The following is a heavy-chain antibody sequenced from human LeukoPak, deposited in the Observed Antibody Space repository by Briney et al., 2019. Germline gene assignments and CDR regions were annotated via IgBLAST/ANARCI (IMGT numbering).Heavy chain of an antibody. Sequence: GGSLRLSCAASGFTVSSNYMSWVRQAPGKGLEWVSAISGSGGGTYYTDSVKGRFTISRDNSKNTLYLQMNSLRAEDTAVYYCAKGGGYGDPDGNLDPWGQGTLVTVSS. J-gene: IGHJ5*02. CDR2: ISGSGGGT. V-gene: IGHV3-66*02. D-gene: IGHD4-17*01. CDR3: AKGGGYGDPDGNLDP. CDR1: GFTVSSNY.